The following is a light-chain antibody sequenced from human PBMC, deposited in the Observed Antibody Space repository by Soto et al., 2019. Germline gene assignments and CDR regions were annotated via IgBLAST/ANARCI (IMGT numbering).Light chain of an antibody. V-gene: IGKV1-5*01. CDR1: QIINNW. Sequence: DIQMTQSPSTLSASIGDRVTITCRASQIINNWIAWYQQKPGKAPKFLIYDASTLESGVPSRFSGSGFGTEFSLTISSLQPDDFGSYYCQHMRTFGQGTKVEMK. CDR2: DAS. CDR3: QHMRT. J-gene: IGKJ1*01.